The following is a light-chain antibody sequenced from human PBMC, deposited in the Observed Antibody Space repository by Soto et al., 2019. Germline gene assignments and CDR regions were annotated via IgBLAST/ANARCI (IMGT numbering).Light chain of an antibody. V-gene: IGKV3-11*01. J-gene: IGKJ2*01. CDR1: QSFSSH. CDR2: DTF. Sequence: EIVLTQSPATLSLSPGERATLSCRASQSFSSHLAWYQQKPGQAPRLLIYDTFNRATGIPARFNGSGSGTDFTLTISSLEPQDFAVYYCQQRSNWPPGYTFGQGTKVDIK. CDR3: QQRSNWPPGYT.